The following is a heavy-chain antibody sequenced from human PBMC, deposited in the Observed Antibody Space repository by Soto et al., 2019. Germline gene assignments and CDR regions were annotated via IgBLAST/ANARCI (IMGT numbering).Heavy chain of an antibody. CDR2: ISSSSSYI. CDR1: GFTFSSYS. V-gene: IGHV3-21*01. J-gene: IGHJ4*02. CDR3: TRDHRGGPDLRSY. D-gene: IGHD3-16*01. Sequence: VQLVESGGGLVKPGRSLRLSCAASGFTFSSYSMNWVRQAPGKGLEWVSSISSSSSYIYYADSVKGQFTISRDNAKNSLYLQMNSLRAEDTAVYYCTRDHRGGPDLRSYWGQGTLVTVSS.